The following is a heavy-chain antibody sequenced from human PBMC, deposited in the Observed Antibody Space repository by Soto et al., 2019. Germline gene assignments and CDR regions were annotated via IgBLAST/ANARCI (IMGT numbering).Heavy chain of an antibody. CDR2: IYYSGST. CDR1: GDSISSSDYY. CDR3: ARIVRSKAAFNI. D-gene: IGHD2-15*01. V-gene: IGHV4-39*01. J-gene: IGHJ3*02. Sequence: PSETLSLTCAVSGDSISSSDYYWGWIRQPPGKGLEWMGNIYYSGSTYYNPSLKSRVTISVDTSKNQFSLKLSSVTAADTAVYYCARIVRSKAAFNIWGQGTMVTVSS.